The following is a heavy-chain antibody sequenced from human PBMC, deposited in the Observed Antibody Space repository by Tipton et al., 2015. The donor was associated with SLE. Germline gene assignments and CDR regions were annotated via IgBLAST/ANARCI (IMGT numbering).Heavy chain of an antibody. CDR2: MYYSGNT. Sequence: TLSLTCTVSGVSISSRTYYWGWIRQPPGKGLGWIGSMYYSGNTYYNPSLKSRVTISVDTSKNQFSLKLSSVTAADTAVYYCASRGGCPSASCPFDCWGQGTLVTVSS. D-gene: IGHD2-2*01. V-gene: IGHV4-39*07. CDR3: ASRGGCPSASCPFDC. J-gene: IGHJ4*02. CDR1: GVSISSRTYY.